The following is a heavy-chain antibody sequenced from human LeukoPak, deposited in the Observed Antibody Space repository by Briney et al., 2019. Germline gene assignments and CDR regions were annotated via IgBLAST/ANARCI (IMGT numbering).Heavy chain of an antibody. V-gene: IGHV4-34*01. J-gene: IGHJ5*02. CDR1: GGSISGYY. CDR3: ARGSYRYSYGARVFNWFDP. CDR2: INHSGST. D-gene: IGHD5-18*01. Sequence: SETLSLTCAVYGGSISGYYWSWIRQPPGKGLEWIGEINHSGSTNYNPSLKSRVTISVDTSKNQFSLKLSSVTAADTAVYYCARGSYRYSYGARVFNWFDPWGQGTLVTVSS.